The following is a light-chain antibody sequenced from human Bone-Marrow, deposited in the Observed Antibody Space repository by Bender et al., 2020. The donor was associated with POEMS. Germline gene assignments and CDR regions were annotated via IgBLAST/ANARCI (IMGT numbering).Light chain of an antibody. Sequence: QSALAQPASVSGSPGQSITISCTGSSSDVGGYNYVSWYQQHPGKAPRLMIYDVGERPSGVSHRFSGSKSGNTASLTISGLQAEDEADYYCSAFTSSSTLGVFGTGTKVTVL. CDR2: DVG. V-gene: IGLV2-14*03. J-gene: IGLJ1*01. CDR1: SSDVGGYNY. CDR3: SAFTSSSTLGV.